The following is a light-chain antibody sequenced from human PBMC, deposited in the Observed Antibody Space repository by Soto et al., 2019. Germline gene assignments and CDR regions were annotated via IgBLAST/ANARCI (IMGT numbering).Light chain of an antibody. CDR3: NSYTTSNTRQIV. J-gene: IGLJ1*01. CDR1: SSDVGCYNY. Sequence: QSVLTQPASVSGSPGQSITISCTGTSSDVGCYNYVSWYQQHPGKAPKFMIYDVSNRPSGVSTRFSGSKSGNTASLTISGLQAEDGADYYCNSYTTSNTRQIVFGTGTKVTVL. V-gene: IGLV2-14*01. CDR2: DVS.